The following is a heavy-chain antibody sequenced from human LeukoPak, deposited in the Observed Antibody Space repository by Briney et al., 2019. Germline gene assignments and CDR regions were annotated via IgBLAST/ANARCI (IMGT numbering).Heavy chain of an antibody. CDR3: ATAVASSSGWYADY. D-gene: IGHD6-19*01. Sequence: GGSLRLSCAASGFTFRSYGMHWVRQAPGKGLEWVAVIWYDGSNKYYADSVKGRFTVSRDNSKNTLYLQMNSLRTEDTAVYYCATAVASSSGWYADYWGQGTLVTVSS. CDR2: IWYDGSNK. V-gene: IGHV3-33*01. J-gene: IGHJ4*02. CDR1: GFTFRSYG.